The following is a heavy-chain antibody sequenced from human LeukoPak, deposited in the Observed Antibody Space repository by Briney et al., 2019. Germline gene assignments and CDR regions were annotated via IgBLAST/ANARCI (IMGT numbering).Heavy chain of an antibody. CDR2: ISASGGST. J-gene: IGHJ4*02. CDR3: TKFSLRGTYSFDH. CDR1: GFTLNNNG. Sequence: GGSLRLSCAASGFTLNNNGMSWVGQAPGKGLEWVAVISASGGSTYYADSVKGRFTISRDNSKNTLYLQINSLRVEDTAVYYCTKFSLRGTYSFDHWGQGTLVTVSS. D-gene: IGHD1-26*01. V-gene: IGHV3-23*01.